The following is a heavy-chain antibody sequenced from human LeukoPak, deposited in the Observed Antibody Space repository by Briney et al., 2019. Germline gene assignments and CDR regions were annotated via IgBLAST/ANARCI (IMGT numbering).Heavy chain of an antibody. D-gene: IGHD4-23*01. V-gene: IGHV3-23*03. Sequence: AQPGASLRLSCAASGFTFRDYAMSWVRQAPGRGLEWVSLIHKHGGDPPYADSGKGRFTVSRENSKNTLWLQMNSLRADDTAVYYCAKNEGWELPSYYFDYWGHGTLITVSS. CDR1: GFTFRDYA. CDR2: IHKHGGDP. J-gene: IGHJ4*01. CDR3: AKNEGWELPSYYFDY.